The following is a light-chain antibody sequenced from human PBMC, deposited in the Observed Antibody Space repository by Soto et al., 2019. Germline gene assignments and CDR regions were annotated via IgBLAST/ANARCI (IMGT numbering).Light chain of an antibody. J-gene: IGLJ1*01. CDR3: SSYTNSSTLYV. V-gene: IGLV2-18*02. CDR2: NVN. CDR1: SSDVGSYDY. Sequence: QSVLIQPPSVSGSPGQSVTISCTGTSSDVGSYDYVSWYQQHPGTVPKPMIYNVNTQPSGVPDRFSGSKSGNTASLTISGLQAEDEADYHCSSYTNSSTLYVFGTGTKVTVL.